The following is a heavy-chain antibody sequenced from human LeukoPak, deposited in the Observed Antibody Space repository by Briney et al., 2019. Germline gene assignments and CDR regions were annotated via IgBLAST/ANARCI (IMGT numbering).Heavy chain of an antibody. J-gene: IGHJ5*02. CDR3: AREVVTANGWFDP. D-gene: IGHD2-21*02. Sequence: SQTLSLTCTVSGGSISSYYWSWIRQPPGKGLEWIGYIYYSGSTNYNPSLKSRVPISVDPSTTQFSPKLSSVTAADTAVYYCAREVVTANGWFDPWGQGTLVTVSS. CDR2: IYYSGST. V-gene: IGHV4-59*01. CDR1: GGSISSYY.